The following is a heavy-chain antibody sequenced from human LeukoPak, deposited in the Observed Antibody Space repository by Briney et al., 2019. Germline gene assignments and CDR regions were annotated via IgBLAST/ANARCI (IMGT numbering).Heavy chain of an antibody. CDR1: SGSFRTYY. CDR3: ARFGGPHAFDI. V-gene: IGHV4-59*01. CDR2: INYSGST. Sequence: PSETLSLTCTVSSGSFRTYYWSWIRQPPGKGLEWIAYINYSGSTNYNPSLKSRVTISVDTSKNHFSLTLSSVTAADTAVYYCARFGGPHAFDIWGQGTMVTVSS. J-gene: IGHJ3*02. D-gene: IGHD3-3*01.